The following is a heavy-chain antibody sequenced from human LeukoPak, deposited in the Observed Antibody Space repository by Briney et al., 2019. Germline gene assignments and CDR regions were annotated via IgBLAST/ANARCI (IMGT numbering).Heavy chain of an antibody. CDR2: VNHGGDT. CDR1: NGSFSGYH. V-gene: IGHV4-34*01. D-gene: IGHD3-16*01. CDR3: ARAAWNGGGGFDP. J-gene: IGHJ5*02. Sequence: KASETLSLTCAVYNGSFSGYHWSWIRQPPERGLEWIGEVNHGGDTNYNPSLRSRVAISLDTSKNHFSLKLRSVTAADTAVYNCARAAWNGGGGFDPWGQGTLVTVSS.